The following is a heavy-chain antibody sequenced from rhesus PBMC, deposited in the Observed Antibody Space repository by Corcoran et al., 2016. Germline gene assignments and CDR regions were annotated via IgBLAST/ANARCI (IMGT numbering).Heavy chain of an antibody. J-gene: IGHJ4*01. CDR1: VGSVSSHW. Sequence: QVQLQESGPGVVKPAETLSLTCAVSVGSVSSHWWGWIRTPQGKALEGSGQIYGGSGGTSYNPSRQRRVTISSDTSKTQFSLKLSAVTAADTAVYYCAKDTNYGSNYYAYWGQGVLVTVAS. CDR3: AKDTNYGSNYYAY. D-gene: IGHD4-29*01. CDR2: IYGGSGGT. V-gene: IGHV4-147*01.